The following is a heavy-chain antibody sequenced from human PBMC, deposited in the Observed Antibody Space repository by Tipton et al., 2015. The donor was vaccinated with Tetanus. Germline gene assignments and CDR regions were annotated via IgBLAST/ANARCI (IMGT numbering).Heavy chain of an antibody. CDR2: IDSPSSHI. J-gene: IGHJ4*02. V-gene: IGHV3-21*06. D-gene: IGHD2-2*01. CDR1: GFTFRTYA. Sequence: SGFTFRTYAMNWVRQAPGKGLEWVSSIDSPSSHITYADSVKGRFTISRDNDKSSLYLQMSSLRAEDTAVYYCARDSTYLFDYWGQGTLVTVSS. CDR3: ARDSTYLFDY.